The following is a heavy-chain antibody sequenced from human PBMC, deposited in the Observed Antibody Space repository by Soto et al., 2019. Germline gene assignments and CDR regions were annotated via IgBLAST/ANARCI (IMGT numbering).Heavy chain of an antibody. CDR2: INAGNGNT. CDR1: GYTFTSYA. CDR3: ESARGIAVADY. V-gene: IGHV1-3*05. Sequence: QVQLVQSGAEEKKPGASVKVSCKASGYTFTSYAMHWVRQAPGQRLEWMGWINAGNGNTKYAQKFQGRVTITRNTSARTGYMELSSRRSKDAAVYYYESARGIAVADYWGQGTLVTVSS. D-gene: IGHD6-19*01. J-gene: IGHJ4*02.